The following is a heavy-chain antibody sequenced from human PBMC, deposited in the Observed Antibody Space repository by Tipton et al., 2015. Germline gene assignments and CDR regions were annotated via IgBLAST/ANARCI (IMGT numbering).Heavy chain of an antibody. CDR2: ISPSGGTT. CDR3: AREGPFYEYTGNRHRVSLD. CDR1: GFTFSSYA. J-gene: IGHJ4*02. D-gene: IGHD2/OR15-2a*01. Sequence: SLRLSCAASGFTFSSYAMSWVRQAPGKGLEWVSVISPSGGTTFYAGSVKGRFTISRDNSKNTLYLQMNSLRADDTAVYYCAREGPFYEYTGNRHRVSLDWGQGTLVSVSP. V-gene: IGHV3-23*01.